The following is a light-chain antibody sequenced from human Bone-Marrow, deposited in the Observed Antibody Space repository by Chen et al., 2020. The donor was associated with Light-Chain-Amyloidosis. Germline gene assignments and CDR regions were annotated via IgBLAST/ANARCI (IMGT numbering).Light chain of an antibody. Sequence: QSALTQPASVSGSHGQSITIPCTGTSSDVGGYTYVSWYQQHRVKAPKLLIYDVSNRPSGVSIRFAGSKSGNTASLTISGLQAEDDADYYCSSYTSSSTLVVFGGGTKLTVL. J-gene: IGLJ2*01. CDR1: SSDVGGYTY. V-gene: IGLV2-14*01. CDR3: SSYTSSSTLVV. CDR2: DVS.